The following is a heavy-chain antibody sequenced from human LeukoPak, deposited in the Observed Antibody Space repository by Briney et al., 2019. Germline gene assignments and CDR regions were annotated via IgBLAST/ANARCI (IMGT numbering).Heavy chain of an antibody. V-gene: IGHV3-21*01. Sequence: KPGGSLRLSCAASGFTFSSYSMNWVRQAPGKGLGWVSSISSSSNYIYYADSVKGRFTISRDNAKNSLYLQMNSLRAEDTAVYYCARGGLDLSSSDYWGQGTLVTVSS. CDR1: GFTFSSYS. CDR3: ARGGLDLSSSDY. CDR2: ISSSSNYI. J-gene: IGHJ4*02. D-gene: IGHD6-6*01.